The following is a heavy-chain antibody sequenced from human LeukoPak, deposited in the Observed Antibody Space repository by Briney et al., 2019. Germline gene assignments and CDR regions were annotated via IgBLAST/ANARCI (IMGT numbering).Heavy chain of an antibody. D-gene: IGHD3-10*01. J-gene: IGHJ4*02. V-gene: IGHV1-2*02. CDR1: GYTFTDYS. Sequence: ASVKVSCKASGYTFTDYSMHWVRQAPGQGLEWMGCINPNSGVTNYAQKFQGRVSMTTDTSISTAHMELRGLSADDTAVYYCARDQSSGSGSYQDHWGQGTLVTVSS. CDR3: ARDQSSGSGSYQDH. CDR2: INPNSGVT.